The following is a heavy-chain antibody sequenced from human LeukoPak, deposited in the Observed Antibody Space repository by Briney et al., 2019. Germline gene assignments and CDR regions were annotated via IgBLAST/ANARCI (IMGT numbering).Heavy chain of an antibody. CDR3: TNAYYDILTGYYGYYYGMDV. V-gene: IGHV3-30*02. CDR1: GFTFSSYG. Sequence: PGGSLRLSCAASGFTFSSYGMHWVRQARGKALEGVAFIRYDGSNKYYADSVKGRFTISRDNSKNTLYLQMNSLRAEDTAVYYCTNAYYDILTGYYGYYYGMDVWGQGTTVTVSS. CDR2: IRYDGSNK. J-gene: IGHJ6*02. D-gene: IGHD3-9*01.